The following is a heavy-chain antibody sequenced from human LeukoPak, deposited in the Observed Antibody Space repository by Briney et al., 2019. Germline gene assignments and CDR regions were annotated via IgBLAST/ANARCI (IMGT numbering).Heavy chain of an antibody. CDR3: AREAVAGYVDH. J-gene: IGHJ4*02. CDR2: ISSSGSTI. CDR1: GFTFSSYE. D-gene: IGHD6-19*01. Sequence: GGSLRLSCAASGFTFSSYEMNWVRQAPGKGLEWVSYISSSGSTIYYADSVKGRFTISRDNAKNSLYLQMNSLRAEDTAVYYCAREAVAGYVDHWGQGTLVTVSS. V-gene: IGHV3-48*03.